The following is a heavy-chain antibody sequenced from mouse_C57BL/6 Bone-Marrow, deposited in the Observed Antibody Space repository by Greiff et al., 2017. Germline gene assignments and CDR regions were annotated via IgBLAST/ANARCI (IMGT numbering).Heavy chain of an antibody. CDR2: INPGSGGT. V-gene: IGHV1-54*01. CDR1: GYAFTNYL. J-gene: IGHJ1*03. CDR3: AREGETHWYFDV. Sequence: VQLQQSGAELVRPGTSVKVSCKASGYAFTNYLIEWVKQRPGQGLAWIGVINPGSGGTNYNEKFKGKATLTADKSSSTAYMQLSSLTSEDSAVYFCAREGETHWYFDVWGTGTTVTVSS.